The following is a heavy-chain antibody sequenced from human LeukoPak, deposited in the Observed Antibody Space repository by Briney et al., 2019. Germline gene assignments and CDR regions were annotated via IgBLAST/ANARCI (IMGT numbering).Heavy chain of an antibody. CDR1: GYSISSGYY. CDR2: FYLGGST. V-gene: IGHV4-38-2*02. CDR3: ARDQDYDFWSGYYYYFDY. Sequence: PSETLSLTCTVSGYSISSGYYWGWIRQPPGKGLDGIGGFYLGGSTYYNPSLKSRVTISVDTSKNQFSLKLSSVTAADTAVYYCARDQDYDFWSGYYYYFDYWGQGTLVTVSS. D-gene: IGHD3-3*01. J-gene: IGHJ4*02.